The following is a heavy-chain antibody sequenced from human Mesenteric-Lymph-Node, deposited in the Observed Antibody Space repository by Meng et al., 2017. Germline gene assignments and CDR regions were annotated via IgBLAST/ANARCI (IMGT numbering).Heavy chain of an antibody. CDR3: ARDTSTSLDY. Sequence: EVQLVESGVGLVQPGGSLRLSCAASGFTFTDHYMDWVRQAPGKGLEWVGRITNTPNRYPTNYAASVKGRFTISRDDSKNSLYLEMNSLKIEDTAVYYCARDTSTSLDYWGQGALVTVSS. J-gene: IGHJ4*02. V-gene: IGHV3-72*01. CDR1: GFTFTDHY. D-gene: IGHD2/OR15-2a*01. CDR2: ITNTPNRYPT.